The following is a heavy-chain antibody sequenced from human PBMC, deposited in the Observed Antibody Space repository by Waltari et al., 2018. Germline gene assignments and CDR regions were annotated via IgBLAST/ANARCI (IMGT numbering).Heavy chain of an antibody. CDR3: ARVGDYHGSGRFGLDV. CDR2: INRDGSN. CDR1: DASFSGYF. V-gene: IGHV4-34*01. J-gene: IGHJ6*02. Sequence: QVQLQQWGAGLLKPSETLSLTCAVYDASFSGYFWRWNRQSPGKGLEGIGKINRDGSNIYNPSLKSRVAMSVDTLKSQISLRLTSVTAADAAVYYCARVGDYHGSGRFGLDVWGQGTRVTVSS. D-gene: IGHD3-10*01.